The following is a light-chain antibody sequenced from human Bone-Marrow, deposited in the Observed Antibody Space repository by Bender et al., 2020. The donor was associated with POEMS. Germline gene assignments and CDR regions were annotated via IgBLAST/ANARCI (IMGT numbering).Light chain of an antibody. CDR3: AAWEDSLNGWV. Sequence: QSVLNQQPSASGTPGQRVTISCSGSSSNIGTNPVNWYQQLPGTAPKLLIYINNQRPSGVPDRFSGSKSGTSASLAISGLQSEDEADYYCAAWEDSLNGWVFGGGNKLTVL. J-gene: IGLJ3*02. CDR2: INN. CDR1: SSNIGTNP. V-gene: IGLV1-44*01.